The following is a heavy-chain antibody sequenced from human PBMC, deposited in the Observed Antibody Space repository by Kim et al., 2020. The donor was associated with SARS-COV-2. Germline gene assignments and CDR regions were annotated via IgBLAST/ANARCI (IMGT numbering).Heavy chain of an antibody. Sequence: GGSLRLSCAASGFTFDDYAMHWVRQAPGKGLEWVSGISWNSGSIGYADSVKGRFTISRDSAKNSLYLQMNSLRAEDTALYYCAKDRPKKSAACTKASFQ. J-gene: IGHJ1*01. V-gene: IGHV3-9*01. D-gene: IGHD6-13*01. CDR3: AKDRPKKSAACTKASFQ. CDR2: ISWNSGSI. CDR1: GFTFDDYA.